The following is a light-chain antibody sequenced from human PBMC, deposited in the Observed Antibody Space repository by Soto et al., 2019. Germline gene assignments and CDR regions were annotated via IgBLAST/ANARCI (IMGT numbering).Light chain of an antibody. Sequence: QSVLTQPASVSGSAGQSITISCTGTSSDVGGYNYVSWYQQYPGKAPKLMIYDVTNRPSGVSNRFSGSKSGNTASLTISGLQAEDEADYYCGSYRISTAVFGTGTKVTVL. CDR1: SSDVGGYNY. J-gene: IGLJ1*01. V-gene: IGLV2-14*01. CDR3: GSYRISTAV. CDR2: DVT.